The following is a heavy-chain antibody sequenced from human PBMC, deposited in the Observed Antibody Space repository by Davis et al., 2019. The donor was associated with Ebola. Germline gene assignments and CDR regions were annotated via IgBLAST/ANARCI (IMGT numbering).Heavy chain of an antibody. D-gene: IGHD7-27*01. V-gene: IGHV3-7*01. CDR1: GFTFNNYW. CDR3: AATGVEYLDY. Sequence: PGGSLRLSCEASGFTFNNYWMCWVRQAPGKGLEWVANIKKDGSEIYYVDSVKGRFTISRDNAKNSLYLQMNSLRAEDTAVYYCAATGVEYLDYWGQGTLVTVSS. J-gene: IGHJ4*02. CDR2: IKKDGSEI.